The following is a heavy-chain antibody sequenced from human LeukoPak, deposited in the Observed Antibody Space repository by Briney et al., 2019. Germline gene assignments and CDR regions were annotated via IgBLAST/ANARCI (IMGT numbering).Heavy chain of an antibody. V-gene: IGHV3-74*01. CDR2: INSDGSST. D-gene: IGHD5-24*01. CDR3: ARVNYKRDDY. J-gene: IGHJ4*02. Sequence: GGSLTLSCAASGFTFSSYWMHWVRQAPGKGRVWVSRINSDGSSTSYADSVKGRFTISRDNAKNTLYLQMNSLRAEDTAVYYCARVNYKRDDYWGQGTLVTVSS. CDR1: GFTFSSYW.